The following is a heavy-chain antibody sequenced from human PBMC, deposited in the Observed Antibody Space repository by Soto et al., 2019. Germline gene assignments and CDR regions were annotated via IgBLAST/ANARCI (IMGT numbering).Heavy chain of an antibody. CDR2: LSGSGTST. CDR1: GFSFVNYA. D-gene: IGHD6-19*01. V-gene: IGHV3-23*01. Sequence: PGGSLRLSWAASGFSFVNYAMNWVGQSPGKGLEWVSGLSGSGTSTYYADSVKGRFNISRDNSRDKLFLQMNSLTAEDTAVYYCAKATTNGGWFNPFDSWGQGALVTVSS. J-gene: IGHJ4*02. CDR3: AKATTNGGWFNPFDS.